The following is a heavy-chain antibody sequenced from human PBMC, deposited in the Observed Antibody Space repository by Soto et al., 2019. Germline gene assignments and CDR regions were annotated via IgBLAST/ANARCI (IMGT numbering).Heavy chain of an antibody. CDR2: ISYDGSNK. CDR1: GFTFSSYA. CDR3: ARDGSDSSGWYPLDY. D-gene: IGHD6-19*01. V-gene: IGHV3-30-3*01. J-gene: IGHJ4*02. Sequence: HPGGSLRLSCAASGFTFSSYAMHWVRQAPGKGLEWVAVISYDGSNKYYADSVKGRFTISRDNSKNTLYLQMNSLRAEDTAVYYCARDGSDSSGWYPLDYWGQGTLVTVSS.